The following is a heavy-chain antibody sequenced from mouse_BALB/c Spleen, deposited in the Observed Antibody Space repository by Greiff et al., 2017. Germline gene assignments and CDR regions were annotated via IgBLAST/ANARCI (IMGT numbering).Heavy chain of an antibody. D-gene: IGHD1-2*01. Sequence: QVQLKQSGPELVKPGASVKISCKASGYAFSSSWMNWVKQRPGQGLEWIGRIYPGDGDTNYNGKFKGKATLTADKSSSTAYMQLSSLTSVDSAVYFCASEGEGYGYDAMDYWGQGTSVTVSS. CDR1: GYAFSSSW. CDR3: ASEGEGYGYDAMDY. J-gene: IGHJ4*01. V-gene: IGHV1-82*01. CDR2: IYPGDGDT.